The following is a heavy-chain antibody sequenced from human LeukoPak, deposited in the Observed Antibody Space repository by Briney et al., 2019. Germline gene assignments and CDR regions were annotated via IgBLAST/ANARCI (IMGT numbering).Heavy chain of an antibody. CDR3: ARRGEAMDPFDY. CDR2: IYPGDSDT. CDR1: GXSFTSYW. V-gene: IGHV5-51*01. D-gene: IGHD5-18*01. J-gene: IGHJ4*02. Sequence: GESLKISCKDSGXSFTSYWIGWVRQMPGKGLEWMGIIYPGDSDTRYSPSFQGQVTISADKSINTAYLQWSSLKASDTAIYYCARRGEAMDPFDYWGQGTLVTVSS.